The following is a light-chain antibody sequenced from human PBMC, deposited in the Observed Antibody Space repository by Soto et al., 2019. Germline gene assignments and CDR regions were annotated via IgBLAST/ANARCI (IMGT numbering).Light chain of an antibody. CDR3: QQSYITPPIT. CDR1: QAIDSW. V-gene: IGKV1-39*01. Sequence: DIQMTHSPSSVSASVGDRVTITCRASQAIDSWLAWYQQKPGEAPKLLIFTGSLLHSGVPPRFSGSGSGTDFTLTIDGLQPEDFAVYYCQQSYITPPITFGQGTRLEIK. J-gene: IGKJ5*01. CDR2: TGS.